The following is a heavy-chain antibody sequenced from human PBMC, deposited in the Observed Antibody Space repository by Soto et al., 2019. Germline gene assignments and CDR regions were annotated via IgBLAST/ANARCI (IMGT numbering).Heavy chain of an antibody. D-gene: IGHD2-2*01. J-gene: IGHJ6*02. V-gene: IGHV5-51*01. Sequence: GESLKISCKGSGYSFTSYWIGWVRQVPGKGLEWMGIIYPGDSDTRYSPSFQGQVTISADKSISTAYLQWSSLKASDTAMYYCARQVTYCSSTSCSHYYYYGMDVWGQGTTVTVSS. CDR2: IYPGDSDT. CDR1: GYSFTSYW. CDR3: ARQVTYCSSTSCSHYYYYGMDV.